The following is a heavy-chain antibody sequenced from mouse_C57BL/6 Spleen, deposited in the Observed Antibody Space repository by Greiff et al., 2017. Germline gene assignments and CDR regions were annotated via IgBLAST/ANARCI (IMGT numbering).Heavy chain of an antibody. V-gene: IGHV14-2*01. CDR3: AREGGSSYYFDY. CDR2: IDPEDGAT. Sequence: VQLQQSGAELVKPGASVKLSCTASGFNIKDYYMHWVKQRTEQGLEWIGRIDPEDGATKYAPKFQGKATITADTASNTAYLQLSSLTSEDTAVYYCAREGGSSYYFDYWGQGTTLTVSS. CDR1: GFNIKDYY. D-gene: IGHD1-1*01. J-gene: IGHJ2*01.